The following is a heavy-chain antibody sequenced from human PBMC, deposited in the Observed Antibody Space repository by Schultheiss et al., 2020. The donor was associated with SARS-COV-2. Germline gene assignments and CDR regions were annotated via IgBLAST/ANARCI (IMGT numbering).Heavy chain of an antibody. CDR2: ISSSSSYI. D-gene: IGHD6-19*01. CDR1: GFTFSSYS. J-gene: IGHJ4*02. Sequence: GGSLRLSCAASGFTFSSYSMNWVRQAPGKGLEWVSSISSSSSYIYYADSVKGRFTISRDNAKNSLYLQMNSLRAEDTAVYYCARDRPRYSSGFVDYWGQGTLVTVSS. V-gene: IGHV3-21*04. CDR3: ARDRPRYSSGFVDY.